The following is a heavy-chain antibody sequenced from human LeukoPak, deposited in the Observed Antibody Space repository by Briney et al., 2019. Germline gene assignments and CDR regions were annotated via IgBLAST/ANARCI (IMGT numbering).Heavy chain of an antibody. CDR3: ARHSGDYYDSSGYLDY. D-gene: IGHD3-22*01. CDR1: GGSISSYY. Sequence: SETLSLTCTVSGGSISSYYWSWIRQPAGKGLEWIGRIYTSGSTNYNPSLKSRVTMSVDTSKNQFSLKLSSVTAADTAVYYCARHSGDYYDSSGYLDYWGQGTLVTVSS. CDR2: IYTSGST. J-gene: IGHJ4*02. V-gene: IGHV4-4*07.